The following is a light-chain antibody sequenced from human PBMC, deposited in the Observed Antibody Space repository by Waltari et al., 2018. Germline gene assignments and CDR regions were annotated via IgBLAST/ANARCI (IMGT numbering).Light chain of an antibody. V-gene: IGLV1-47*01. Sequence: QSVLTQPPSASETPGQRVTISCSGSISNLGSNYLYWYQQVPGAAPRLLIYRNNQRPSGVPDRFSASKSGTSASLAIDGLRSEDEAIYYCASWDDSHYVFGPGTQVTVL. CDR3: ASWDDSHYV. CDR2: RNN. CDR1: ISNLGSNY. J-gene: IGLJ1*01.